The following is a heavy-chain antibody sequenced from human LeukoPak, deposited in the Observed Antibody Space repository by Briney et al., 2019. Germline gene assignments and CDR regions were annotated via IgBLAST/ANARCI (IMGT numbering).Heavy chain of an antibody. D-gene: IGHD6-6*01. Sequence: SETLSLTCTVSGGSISSGDYFWSWIRQPPGKGLEWIGHIYRSGSTYYNPSLKSRVTISVDRSKNQFSLNLSSVTAADTAVYYCARYSSSGAFDIWGQGTIVSVSS. CDR1: GGSISSGDYF. CDR3: ARYSSSGAFDI. CDR2: IYRSGST. J-gene: IGHJ3*02. V-gene: IGHV4-30-2*01.